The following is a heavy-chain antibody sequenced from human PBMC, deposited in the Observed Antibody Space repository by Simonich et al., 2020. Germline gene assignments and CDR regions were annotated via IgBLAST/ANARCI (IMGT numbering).Heavy chain of an antibody. CDR3: ARSHIAAAGTGYFQH. D-gene: IGHD6-13*01. V-gene: IGHV1-2*02. J-gene: IGHJ1*01. CDR2: INPNSGGT. CDR1: GYTFTGYY. Sequence: VQLVQSGAEVKKPGASVKVSCKASGYTFTGYYMHWVRQAPGQGLEWMGWINPNSGGTNYAQKFQGRVTMTRETSISTAYMELSRLRSDDTAVYYCARSHIAAAGTGYFQHWGQGTLVTVSS.